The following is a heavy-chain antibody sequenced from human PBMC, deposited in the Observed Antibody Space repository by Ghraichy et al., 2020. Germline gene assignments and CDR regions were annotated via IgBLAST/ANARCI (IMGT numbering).Heavy chain of an antibody. CDR2: TYYRSKWYN. CDR3: ARDAFISGGSYYYYYYGMDV. Sequence: SQTLSLTCAISGDSVSSNSAAWNWIRQSPSRGLEWPGRTYYRSKWYNDYAVSVKSRITINPDTSKNQFSLQLNSVTPEDTAVYYCARDAFISGGSYYYYYYGMDVWGQGTTVTVSS. D-gene: IGHD2-15*01. J-gene: IGHJ6*02. V-gene: IGHV6-1*01. CDR1: GDSVSSNSAA.